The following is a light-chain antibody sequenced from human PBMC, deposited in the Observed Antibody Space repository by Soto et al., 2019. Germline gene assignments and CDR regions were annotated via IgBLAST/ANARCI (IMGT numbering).Light chain of an antibody. Sequence: EIVISYCRYSLAFCLGERATIKCKSSQSVFSNSKNRNHLSWYQQKPGQPPKLLIYWATTRESGVPDRFSGSGSGTDLTLTVSGLQAEDVAIYYCHQYFRSPITFGGGTKV. V-gene: IGKV4-1*01. CDR2: WAT. J-gene: IGKJ4*01. CDR3: HQYFRSPIT. CDR1: QSVFSNSKNRNH.